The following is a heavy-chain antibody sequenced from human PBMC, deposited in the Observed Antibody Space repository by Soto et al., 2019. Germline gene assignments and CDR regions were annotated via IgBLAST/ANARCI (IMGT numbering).Heavy chain of an antibody. J-gene: IGHJ4*02. CDR3: ARVSGYYYIDC. Sequence: QVQLVESGGGLVKPGGSLRLSCAASGFTFSDYYMSWIRQAPGKGLEWVSYISSSSSYTNYADSVKGRFTISRDNAKNSLYLQMNSLRAEETAVYYCARVSGYYYIDCWVQGTLATVSS. D-gene: IGHD3-3*01. CDR1: GFTFSDYY. V-gene: IGHV3-11*05. CDR2: ISSSSSYT.